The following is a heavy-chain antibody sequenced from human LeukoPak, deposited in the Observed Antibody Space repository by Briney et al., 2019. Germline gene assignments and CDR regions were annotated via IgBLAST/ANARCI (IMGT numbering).Heavy chain of an antibody. J-gene: IGHJ5*02. V-gene: IGHV1-69*05. CDR2: IIPIFGTA. D-gene: IGHD3-16*01. CDR3: ARDRRRGIDP. Sequence: GASVKVSCKASGYTFTSYGISWVRQAPGQGLEWMGRIIPIFGTANYAQKFQGRVTITTDESTSTAYMELSSLRSEDTAVYYCARDRRRGIDPWGQGTLVTVSS. CDR1: GYTFTSYG.